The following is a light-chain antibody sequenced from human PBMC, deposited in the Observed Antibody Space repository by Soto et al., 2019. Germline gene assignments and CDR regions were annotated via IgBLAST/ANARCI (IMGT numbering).Light chain of an antibody. Sequence: EIVLTQSPATLSLSPGERATLSCRASQSVSIFLTWYQQKPGQAPRLLIYDASQRATGIPARFSGSGSGTEFTLTISSLQSEDFAVYYCHQYNNWPPWTFGPGTKVDI. CDR2: DAS. CDR1: QSVSIF. CDR3: HQYNNWPPWT. V-gene: IGKV3-11*01. J-gene: IGKJ1*01.